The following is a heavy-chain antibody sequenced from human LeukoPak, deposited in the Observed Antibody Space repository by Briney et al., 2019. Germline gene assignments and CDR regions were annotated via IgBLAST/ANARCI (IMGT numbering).Heavy chain of an antibody. CDR1: GGSFSGYY. Sequence: SETLSLTCAVYGGSFSGYYWSWIRQPPGKGLGWIGEINHSGSTNYNPSLKSRVTISVDTSKNQFSLKLSSVTAADTAVYYCARLPVSLHYYYYGMDVWGQGTTVTVSS. J-gene: IGHJ6*02. V-gene: IGHV4-34*01. CDR3: ARLPVSLHYYYYGMDV. CDR2: INHSGST.